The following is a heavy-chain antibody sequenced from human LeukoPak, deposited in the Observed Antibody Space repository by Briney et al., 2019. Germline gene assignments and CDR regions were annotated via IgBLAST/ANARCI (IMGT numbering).Heavy chain of an antibody. Sequence: SETLSLTCTVSGGSISSSSYYWGWIRQPPGKGLEWIGSIYYSGSTYYNPSLKSRVTISVDTSKNQFSLKLSSVTAADTAVYYCAGFQLGKADYWGQGTLVTVSS. CDR2: IYYSGST. CDR3: AGFQLGKADY. D-gene: IGHD3-16*01. V-gene: IGHV4-39*07. CDR1: GGSISSSSYY. J-gene: IGHJ4*02.